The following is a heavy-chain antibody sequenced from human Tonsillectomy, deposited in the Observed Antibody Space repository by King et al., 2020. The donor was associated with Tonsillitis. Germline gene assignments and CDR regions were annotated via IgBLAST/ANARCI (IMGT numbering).Heavy chain of an antibody. V-gene: IGHV3-23*04. Sequence: VQLVESGGGLVQPGGSLRLSCAASGLTFSSFAMSGVRQAPGRGLEGVSAISGSGGTTHYADSVKGRSTISRDNTKNTLYLQMNSLRADDTAVYYCAKVRDGYGAPYYYYAMDVWGQGTTVTVSS. CDR2: ISGSGGTT. CDR3: AKVRDGYGAPYYYYAMDV. J-gene: IGHJ6*02. CDR1: GLTFSSFA. D-gene: IGHD4/OR15-4a*01.